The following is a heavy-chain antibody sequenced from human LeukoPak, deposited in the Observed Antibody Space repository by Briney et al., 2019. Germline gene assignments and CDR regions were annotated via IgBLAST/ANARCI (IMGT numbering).Heavy chain of an antibody. CDR2: IYYSGST. J-gene: IGHJ5*02. V-gene: IGHV4-59*01. D-gene: IGHD6-13*01. CDR1: GGSISSYY. Sequence: PSETLSLTCTVSGGSISSYYWSWIRQLPGKGLEWIGYIYYSGSTNYNPSLKSRVTISVDTSKNQFSLKLSSVTAADTAVYYCARAYSSSWLGLVNWFDPWGQGTLVTVSS. CDR3: ARAYSSSWLGLVNWFDP.